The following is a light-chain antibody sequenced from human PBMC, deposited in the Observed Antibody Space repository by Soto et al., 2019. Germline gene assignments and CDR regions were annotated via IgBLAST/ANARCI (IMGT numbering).Light chain of an antibody. CDR1: RSVRRN. CDR3: QQYDVWPALT. V-gene: IGKV3-15*01. CDR2: GAS. J-gene: IGKJ4*01. Sequence: EKALTQSPVTLSLSPGERAPLSCRASRSVRRNLACYQQRPGQAPRLLIYGASTRASGVPDRFSGSGSGTEFILTISSLQSEDSAVYYCQQYDVWPALTFGGGTKVDIK.